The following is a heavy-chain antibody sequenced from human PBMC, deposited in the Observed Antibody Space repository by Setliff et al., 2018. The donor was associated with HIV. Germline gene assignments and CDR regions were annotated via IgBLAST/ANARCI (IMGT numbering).Heavy chain of an antibody. J-gene: IGHJ3*02. CDR3: ARDPAFGAFDI. V-gene: IGHV3-7*04. Sequence: GGSLRLSCEASGFTFSSSWMTWVRQAPGRGLEYVAGMNRDGREKGYADSVKGRFSISRDNAKNSLYLQMSSLRTEDTAVYFCARDPAFGAFDIWGQGTMVTVSS. CDR1: GFTFSSSW. D-gene: IGHD3-10*01. CDR2: MNRDGREK.